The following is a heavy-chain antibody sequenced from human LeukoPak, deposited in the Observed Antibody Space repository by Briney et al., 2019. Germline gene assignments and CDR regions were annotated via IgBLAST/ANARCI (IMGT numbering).Heavy chain of an antibody. D-gene: IGHD3-16*01. J-gene: IGHJ1*01. CDR3: ARGRGLSDYVWRRFHY. CDR1: GGSFSGYY. CDR2: INHSGST. V-gene: IGHV4-34*01. Sequence: PSRTLSLTCAVYGGSFSGYYWSWIRQPPGKGLEWIGEINHSGSTNYNPSLKSRVTISVHTSNNQFSLKLSSVTAADTAVYCCARGRGLSDYVWRRFHYWGQGTLVTVSS.